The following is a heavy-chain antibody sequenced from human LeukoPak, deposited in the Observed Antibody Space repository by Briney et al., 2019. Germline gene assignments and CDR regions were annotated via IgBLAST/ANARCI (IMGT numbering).Heavy chain of an antibody. CDR3: ARPKGTTRSSHHLDY. CDR2: TRDKGSSYTT. V-gene: IGHV3-72*01. J-gene: IGHJ4*02. Sequence: PGGSLRLSSAASGFTFSDHYMDWVRQAPGKGLEWVGRTRDKGSSYTTEYAASVKGRFTISRDDSKNSVYLQMNSLKTEDTAVYYCARPKGTTRSSHHLDYWGQGTLVTVSP. CDR1: GFTFSDHY. D-gene: IGHD1-14*01.